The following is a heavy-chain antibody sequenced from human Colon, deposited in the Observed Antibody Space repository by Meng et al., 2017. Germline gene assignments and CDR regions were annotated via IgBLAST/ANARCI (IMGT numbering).Heavy chain of an antibody. CDR2: IYYSGHT. J-gene: IGHJ4*02. CDR1: GGSVSSGSYY. V-gene: IGHV4-61*01. D-gene: IGHD6-13*01. Sequence: QVQLQESGPGLVRPSETLSLTCTVSGGSVSSGSYYWSWLRQPLGQGLELIGYIYYSGHTNYNPALKSRVTISADTSKNQFSLKLTSVTAADTAVYYCAREAGGAASYDYWGQGTLVTVSS. CDR3: AREAGGAASYDY.